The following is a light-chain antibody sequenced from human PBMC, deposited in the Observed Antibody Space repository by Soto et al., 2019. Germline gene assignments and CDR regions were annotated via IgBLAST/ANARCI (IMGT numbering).Light chain of an antibody. V-gene: IGKV3-20*01. CDR3: QQYGSSPKT. Sequence: PLSCWASQSVNSNFLAWYQQKPGQAPRLLIYGASSRAAGIPDRFSGSGSGADFTLTISGLEPEDFAVYYCQQYGSSPKTFGQGTKVEIK. CDR2: GAS. J-gene: IGKJ1*01. CDR1: QSVNSNF.